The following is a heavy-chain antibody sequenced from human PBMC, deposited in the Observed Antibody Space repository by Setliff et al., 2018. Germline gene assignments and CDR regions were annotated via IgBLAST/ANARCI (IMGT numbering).Heavy chain of an antibody. Sequence: SETLSLTCAVYGGSFSGYFWSWIRQAPGRGLEWIGEINDRGSTHYNPSLKSRVTISIDTSKNQFSLKLSSVTAADTAVYYCTRGPNLYGDLDSWGLGTLVTVSS. D-gene: IGHD4-17*01. V-gene: IGHV4-34*01. CDR3: TRGPNLYGDLDS. CDR2: INDRGST. CDR1: GGSFSGYF. J-gene: IGHJ4*02.